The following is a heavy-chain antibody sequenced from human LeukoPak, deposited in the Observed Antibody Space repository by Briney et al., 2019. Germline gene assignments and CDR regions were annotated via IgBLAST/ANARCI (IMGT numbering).Heavy chain of an antibody. D-gene: IGHD3-9*01. CDR3: AKDNNYDILTGYLAPYYYYYGMDV. CDR1: GFTFSSYA. CDR2: ISGSGGST. J-gene: IGHJ6*02. Sequence: PGGSLRLSCAASGFTFSSYAMTWVRQAPGKGLEWVSTISGSGGSTYYTDSVKGRFTISRDNSKNTLYLQMNSLRAEDTAVYYCAKDNNYDILTGYLAPYYYYYGMDVWGQGTTVTVSS. V-gene: IGHV3-23*01.